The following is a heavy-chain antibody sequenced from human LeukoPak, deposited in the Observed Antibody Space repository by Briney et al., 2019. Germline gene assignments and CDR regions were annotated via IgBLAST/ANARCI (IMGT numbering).Heavy chain of an antibody. CDR1: GGSISSSHW. Sequence: KTSGTLSLTCTVSGGSISSSHWWSWVHQSPGKGLAWIGHIYHSGSTYYNPSLKSRVTISVDRSKTQFSLNLTSMTAADTAVYYCARVPWGSGYFDYWGQGTLVTVSS. CDR3: ARVPWGSGYFDY. CDR2: IYHSGST. J-gene: IGHJ4*02. D-gene: IGHD7-27*01. V-gene: IGHV4-4*02.